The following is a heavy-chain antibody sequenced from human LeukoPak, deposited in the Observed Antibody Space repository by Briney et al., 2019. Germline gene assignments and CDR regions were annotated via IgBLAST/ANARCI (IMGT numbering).Heavy chain of an antibody. V-gene: IGHV5-51*01. Sequence: GESLKISCKGSGYSFTSYCIGWVRQMPGKGLEWMGIIYPGDSDTRYSPSFQGQVTISADKSISTAYLQRSSLKASDTAMYYCARRGGDSSGYYYPDWFDPWGQGTLVTVSS. D-gene: IGHD3-22*01. CDR2: IYPGDSDT. CDR1: GYSFTSYC. J-gene: IGHJ5*02. CDR3: ARRGGDSSGYYYPDWFDP.